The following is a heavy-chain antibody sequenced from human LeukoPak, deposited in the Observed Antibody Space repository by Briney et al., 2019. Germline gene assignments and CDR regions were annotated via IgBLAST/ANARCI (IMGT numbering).Heavy chain of an antibody. CDR3: ARDRWRYYDSSGYSSYFDY. Sequence: PSETLSLTCTVSGGSISSYYWSWIRQPAGKGLEWIGRIYTSGSTNYNPSLKSRVTMSVDTSKNQFSLKLSSVTAADTAVYYCARDRWRYYDSSGYSSYFDYWGQRHLGPVSS. CDR2: IYTSGST. CDR1: GGSISSYY. V-gene: IGHV4-4*07. D-gene: IGHD3-22*01. J-gene: IGHJ4*02.